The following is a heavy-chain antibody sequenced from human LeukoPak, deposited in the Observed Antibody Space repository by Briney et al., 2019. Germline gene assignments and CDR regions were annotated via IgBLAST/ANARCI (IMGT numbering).Heavy chain of an antibody. CDR3: ARDSGSYSDYYYGMDV. V-gene: IGHV3-9*01. J-gene: IGHJ6*02. CDR1: GFIFDDYA. D-gene: IGHD1-26*01. Sequence: GRSLRLSRAASGFIFDDYAIHWVRQAPGKGLEWVSGISWNSGTIYYADSVKGRFTISRDNAKNSLYLQMNSLRAEDTAVYYCARDSGSYSDYYYGMDVWGQGTTVTVSS. CDR2: ISWNSGTI.